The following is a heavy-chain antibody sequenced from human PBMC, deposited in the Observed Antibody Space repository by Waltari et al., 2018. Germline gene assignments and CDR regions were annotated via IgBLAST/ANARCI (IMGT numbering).Heavy chain of an antibody. Sequence: QVQLQQWGAGLLKPSETLSLTCAVYGGSFSGYYWSWIRQPPGKGLEWIGEINHSGSTNYNPSLKSRVTISVDTSKNQFSLKLSSVTAADTAVYYCARGPLTIFGVVRGYFDYWGQGTLVTVSS. CDR2: INHSGST. D-gene: IGHD3-3*01. J-gene: IGHJ4*02. CDR3: ARGPLTIFGVVRGYFDY. V-gene: IGHV4-34*01. CDR1: GGSFSGYY.